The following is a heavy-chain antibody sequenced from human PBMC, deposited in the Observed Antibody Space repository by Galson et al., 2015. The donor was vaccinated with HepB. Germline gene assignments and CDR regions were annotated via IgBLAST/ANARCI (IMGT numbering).Heavy chain of an antibody. D-gene: IGHD1-20*01. CDR2: IIPIFGTA. Sequence: SVKVSCKASGGTFSSYAISWVRQAPGQGLEWMGGIIPIFGTANYAQKFQGRVTITADESTSTAYMELSSLRSEDTAVYYCARVPYNWNDVNYYYYYGMDVWGQGTTVTVSS. J-gene: IGHJ6*02. CDR1: GGTFSSYA. V-gene: IGHV1-69*13. CDR3: ARVPYNWNDVNYYYYYGMDV.